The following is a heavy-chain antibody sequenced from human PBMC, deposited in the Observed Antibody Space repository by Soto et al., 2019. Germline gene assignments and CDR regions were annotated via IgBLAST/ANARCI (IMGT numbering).Heavy chain of an antibody. Sequence: QVQLVQSGAEVKKPGSSVKVSCKASGGTFSSYAISWVRQAPGQGLEWTGGIIPIFGTANYAQKFQGRVTITADESTSTAYMELSSLRSEDTAVYYCARVRGQLVHYYYGMDVWGQGTTVTVSS. CDR1: GGTFSSYA. V-gene: IGHV1-69*01. J-gene: IGHJ6*02. CDR2: IIPIFGTA. D-gene: IGHD6-6*01. CDR3: ARVRGQLVHYYYGMDV.